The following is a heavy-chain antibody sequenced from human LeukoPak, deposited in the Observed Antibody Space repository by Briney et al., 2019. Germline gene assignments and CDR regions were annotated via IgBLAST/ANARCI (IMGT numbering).Heavy chain of an antibody. Sequence: ASVKVSCKASGYTFTGYYMHWVRQAPGQGLEWMGWISAYNGNTNYARKLQGRATMITDTSTNTAYMELRGLRFDDTAVYFCARGAYDFWSAYYSSGYFDYWGQGTLVTVSS. J-gene: IGHJ4*02. D-gene: IGHD3-3*01. CDR3: ARGAYDFWSAYYSSGYFDY. CDR1: GYTFTGYY. V-gene: IGHV1-18*04. CDR2: ISAYNGNT.